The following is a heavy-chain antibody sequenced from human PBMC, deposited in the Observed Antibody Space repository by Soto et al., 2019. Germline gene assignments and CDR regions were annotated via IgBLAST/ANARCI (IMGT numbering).Heavy chain of an antibody. CDR2: INHSGST. V-gene: IGHV4-34*01. CDR1: GGSFSGYY. J-gene: IGHJ6*02. Sequence: SETLSLTCAVYGGSFSGYYWSWIRQPPGKGLEWIGEINHSGSTNYNPSLKSRVTISVDTSKNQFSLKLGSVTAADTAVYYCARKPTYSSSWYPPGNYYYYGMDVWGQGTTVTVSS. CDR3: ARKPTYSSSWYPPGNYYYYGMDV. D-gene: IGHD6-13*01.